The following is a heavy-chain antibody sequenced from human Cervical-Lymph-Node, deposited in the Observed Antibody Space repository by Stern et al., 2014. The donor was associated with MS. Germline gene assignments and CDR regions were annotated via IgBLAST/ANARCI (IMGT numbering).Heavy chain of an antibody. CDR3: VRADGSKEDY. Sequence: VQLVESGGGLVKPGGSLRLSCTASGFTFSDSSMTWIRQTPGKGLEWTACMSSSASLIDYADSVKGRFTISRDNARNSLYLQMNSLRAEDTAMYYCVRADGSKEDYWGQGTLVTVSS. CDR1: GFTFSDSS. D-gene: IGHD3-10*01. CDR2: MSSSASLI. V-gene: IGHV3-11*01. J-gene: IGHJ4*02.